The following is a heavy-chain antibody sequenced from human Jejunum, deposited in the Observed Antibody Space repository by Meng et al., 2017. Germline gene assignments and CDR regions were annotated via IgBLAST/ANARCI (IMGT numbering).Heavy chain of an antibody. CDR1: GDSVSSNSAA. D-gene: IGHD6-19*01. V-gene: IGHV6-1*01. Sequence: SETLSLTCAISGDSVSSNSAAWNWTRQSPSRGLEWLGRTYYRSKWSSDYAVSVRGRITINADTSKNQFSLQLNSVTPEVTAVYYCARKAVAVGTFDYWGQGTLVTVSS. CDR3: ARKAVAVGTFDY. J-gene: IGHJ4*02. CDR2: TYYRSKWSS.